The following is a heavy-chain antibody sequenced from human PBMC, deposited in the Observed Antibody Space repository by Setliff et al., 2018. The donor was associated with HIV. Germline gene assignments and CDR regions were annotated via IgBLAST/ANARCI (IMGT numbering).Heavy chain of an antibody. Sequence: GGSLRLSCAASGFTFGNYGMHWVRQAPGKGLEWVAVIWYDGSNQNYADSVKGRFTISRDNSMNTLYLQMNSLTVEDTAVYYCASHLGFNFRSLDHWGQGALVTVSS. V-gene: IGHV3-33*01. CDR3: ASHLGFNFRSLDH. D-gene: IGHD3-3*01. CDR2: IWYDGSNQ. CDR1: GFTFGNYG. J-gene: IGHJ4*02.